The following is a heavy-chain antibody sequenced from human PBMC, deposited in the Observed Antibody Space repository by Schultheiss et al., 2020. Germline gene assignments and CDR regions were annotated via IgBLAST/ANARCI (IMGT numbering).Heavy chain of an antibody. CDR1: GFTFSSYA. J-gene: IGHJ5*02. Sequence: GGSLRLSCAASGFTFSSYAMSWVRQAPGKRLEWVSAISGSGGSTYYADSVKGRFTISRDNSKNTLYLQMNSLRAEDTAVYYCARGCRPQGRVAARGGWFDPWGQGTLVT. CDR2: ISGSGGST. D-gene: IGHD1-26*01. V-gene: IGHV3-23*01. CDR3: ARGCRPQGRVAARGGWFDP.